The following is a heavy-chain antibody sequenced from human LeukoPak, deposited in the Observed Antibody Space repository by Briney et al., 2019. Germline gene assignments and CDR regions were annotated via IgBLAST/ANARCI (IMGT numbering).Heavy chain of an antibody. J-gene: IGHJ4*02. CDR3: ADNVDTAMVYHRY. D-gene: IGHD5-18*01. Sequence: ASVKVSCKASGFTFSSYAMSWVRQAPGKGLEWVSAISGSGGSTYYADSVKGRFTISRDNSKNTLYLQMNSLRAEDTAVYYCADNVDTAMVYHRYWGQGTLVTVSS. CDR2: ISGSGGST. V-gene: IGHV3-23*01. CDR1: GFTFSSYA.